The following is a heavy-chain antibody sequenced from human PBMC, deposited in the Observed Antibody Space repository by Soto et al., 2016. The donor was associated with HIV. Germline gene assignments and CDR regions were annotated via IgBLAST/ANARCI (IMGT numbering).Heavy chain of an antibody. CDR3: GRDRASSGSYYSANYYGMDV. D-gene: IGHD3-10*01. J-gene: IGHJ6*02. CDR2: IIPMVGLT. CDR1: GDTFSNYG. Sequence: QVQLVQSGAEVKKPGSSVKVSCKASGDTFSNYGINWVRQAPGQGLEWMGGIIPMVGLTNYAQKFQGRVTITADESTSTAYMELTSLRSEDTAVYCCGRDRASSGSYYSANYYGMDVWGQGDHGHRLL. V-gene: IGHV1-69*10.